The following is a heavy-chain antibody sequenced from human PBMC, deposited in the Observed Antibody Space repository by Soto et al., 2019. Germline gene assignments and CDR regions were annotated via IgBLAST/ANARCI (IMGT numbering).Heavy chain of an antibody. CDR1: GGSISSYY. CDR3: ASSPNPDYYDSSGYHY. D-gene: IGHD3-22*01. Sequence: PSETLSLTCTVSGGSISSYYWGWIRQPPGKGLEWIGYIYYSGSTNYNPSLKSRVTISVDTSKNQFSLKLSSVTAADTAVYYCASSPNPDYYDSSGYHYWGQGTLVTVSS. J-gene: IGHJ4*02. V-gene: IGHV4-59*01. CDR2: IYYSGST.